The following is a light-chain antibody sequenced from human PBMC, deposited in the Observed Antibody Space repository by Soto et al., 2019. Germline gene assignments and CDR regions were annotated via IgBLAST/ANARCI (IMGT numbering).Light chain of an antibody. CDR2: DVS. J-gene: IGLJ1*01. CDR1: SSDVGGYNY. Sequence: QSALTQPASVSGSPGQSITISCTGTSSDVGGYNYVSWYQQHPGKAPKLMIYDVSNRPSGVSNRFSGSKSGNTASLTISGLQAEDEADYYSSSYTSSSTLYVFGPGTKVTV. CDR3: SSYTSSSTLYV. V-gene: IGLV2-14*01.